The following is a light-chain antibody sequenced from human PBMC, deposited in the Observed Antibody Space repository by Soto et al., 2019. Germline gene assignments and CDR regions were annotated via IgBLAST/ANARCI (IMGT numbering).Light chain of an antibody. CDR2: DTS. Sequence: EIVLTQSPATLSLSPWERATLSCRASQSVFTSLAWFQQKPGQAPKLLISDTSNRATGIPARFSGSGSGTDFTLTINGLEPEDFAVYYCQQYGNSPSITFDQGTRLEIK. CDR1: QSVFTS. J-gene: IGKJ5*01. CDR3: QQYGNSPSIT. V-gene: IGKV3-11*01.